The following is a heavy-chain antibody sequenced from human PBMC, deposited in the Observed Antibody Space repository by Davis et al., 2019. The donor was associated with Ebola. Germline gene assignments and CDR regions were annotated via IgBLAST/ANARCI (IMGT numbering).Heavy chain of an antibody. J-gene: IGHJ4*02. CDR2: ISSSSSYI. Sequence: GESLKTSCAASGFTFSSYSMNWVRQAPGKGLEWVSSISSSSSYIYYADSVKGRFTISRDNAKNSLYLQMNSLRAEDTAVYYCARDIAVAGTIGFDYWGQGTLVTVSS. D-gene: IGHD6-19*01. CDR1: GFTFSSYS. V-gene: IGHV3-21*01. CDR3: ARDIAVAGTIGFDY.